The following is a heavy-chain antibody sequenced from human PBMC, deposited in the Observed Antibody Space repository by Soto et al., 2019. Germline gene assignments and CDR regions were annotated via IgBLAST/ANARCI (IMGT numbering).Heavy chain of an antibody. J-gene: IGHJ6*02. CDR2: INPNSGGT. Sequence: ASVKVSCKASGYTFTSYYMHWVRQAPGQGLEWMGWINPNSGGTNYAQKFQDWVTMTSDTSISTAYMDLSRLRSDDTAVYYCARGGATSFGVVHYYYYGMDVWGQGTTVTVSS. D-gene: IGHD3-3*01. V-gene: IGHV1-2*04. CDR1: GYTFTSYY. CDR3: ARGGATSFGVVHYYYYGMDV.